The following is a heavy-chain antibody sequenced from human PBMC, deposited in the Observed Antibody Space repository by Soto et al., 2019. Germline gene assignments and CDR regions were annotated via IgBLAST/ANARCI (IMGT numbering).Heavy chain of an antibody. CDR1: GFTFSSYW. J-gene: IGHJ4*02. CDR3: ARVSSCSWFQYYFDY. CDR2: IKQDGSEK. Sequence: EVQLVESGGGLVQPGGSLRLSCAASGFTFSSYWMSWVRQAPGKGLEWVANIKQDGSEKYYVDSVKGRFTISRDNAKNSLYLQMNSLRAEDTAVYYCARVSSCSWFQYYFDYWGQGTLVTVSS. V-gene: IGHV3-7*01. D-gene: IGHD6-13*01.